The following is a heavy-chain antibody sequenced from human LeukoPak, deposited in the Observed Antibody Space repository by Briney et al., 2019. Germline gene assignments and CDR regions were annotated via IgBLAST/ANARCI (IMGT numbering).Heavy chain of an antibody. J-gene: IGHJ6*03. D-gene: IGHD4-11*01. V-gene: IGHV4-34*01. CDR1: GGSFSGYY. CDR2: INHSGST. CDR3: ARRTTVTPRYYYYYYMDV. Sequence: SETLSLTCAVYGGSFSGYYWSWIRQPPVKGLEWIGEINHSGSTNYNPSLKSRVTISVDTSKNQFSLKLSSVTAADTAVYYCARRTTVTPRYYYYYYMDVWGKGTTVTVSS.